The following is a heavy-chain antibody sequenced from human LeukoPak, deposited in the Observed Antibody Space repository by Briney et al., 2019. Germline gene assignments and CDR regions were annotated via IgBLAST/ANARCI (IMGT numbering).Heavy chain of an antibody. J-gene: IGHJ5*02. Sequence: GGSLRLSCAASGFTFSDSYMSWIRQAPGKGLEWVSYISVSGFTIYYADSVKGRFTISRDNSKNTLYLQMNSLRAEDTAVYYCAREYEGYCSGGSCFRGTYNWFDPWGQGTLVTVSS. CDR2: ISVSGFTI. CDR1: GFTFSDSY. CDR3: AREYEGYCSGGSCFRGTYNWFDP. D-gene: IGHD2-15*01. V-gene: IGHV3-11*04.